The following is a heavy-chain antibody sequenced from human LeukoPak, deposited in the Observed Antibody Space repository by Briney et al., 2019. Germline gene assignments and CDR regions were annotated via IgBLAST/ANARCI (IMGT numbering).Heavy chain of an antibody. CDR3: AREAMYSYGNNFDY. Sequence: SETLSLTCTVSGGSISSYYWSWIRQPPGKGLEWIVYIYYSGSTNYNPSLKSRVTISVDTSKNQFSLKLSSVTAADTAVYHCAREAMYSYGNNFDYWGQGTLVTVSS. V-gene: IGHV4-59*01. CDR1: GGSISSYY. D-gene: IGHD5-18*01. J-gene: IGHJ4*02. CDR2: IYYSGST.